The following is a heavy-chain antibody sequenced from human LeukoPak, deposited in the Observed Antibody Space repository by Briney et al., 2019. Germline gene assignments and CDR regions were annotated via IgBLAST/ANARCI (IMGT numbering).Heavy chain of an antibody. V-gene: IGHV3-23*01. CDR3: AKDRRRRGYSSYDVDY. Sequence: PGGSLRLSCAASGFTFSSYAMSWVRQAPGKGLEWVSAICGSGGSTYYADSVKGRFTISRDNSKTTLYLQMNSLRAEDTAVYYCAKDRRRRGYSSYDVDYWGQGTLVTVSS. J-gene: IGHJ4*02. CDR1: GFTFSSYA. D-gene: IGHD5-12*01. CDR2: ICGSGGST.